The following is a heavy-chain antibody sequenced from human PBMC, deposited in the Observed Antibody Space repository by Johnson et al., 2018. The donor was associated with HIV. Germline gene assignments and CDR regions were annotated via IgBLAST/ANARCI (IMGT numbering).Heavy chain of an antibody. V-gene: IGHV3-7*05. CDR1: GFTFSSYW. CDR3: AKDCALVGATVWPDAFDI. D-gene: IGHD1-26*01. J-gene: IGHJ3*02. CDR2: IKQDGSEK. Sequence: VLLVESGGGLVQPGGSLRLSCAASGFTFSSYWMGWVRQAPGKGLEWVANIKQDGSEKYYVDSLKGRFTISRDNAKNSLYLQMNSLRAEDTALYYCAKDCALVGATVWPDAFDIWGQGTMVTVSS.